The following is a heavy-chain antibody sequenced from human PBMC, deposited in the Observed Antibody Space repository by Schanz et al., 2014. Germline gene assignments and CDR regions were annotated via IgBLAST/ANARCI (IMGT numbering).Heavy chain of an antibody. CDR2: ISGGGGSA. Sequence: EVQLVESGGGVVHPGGSLRLSCAASGFTFNNYDMNWVRLVPGKGLECVSGISGGGGSAYYADSVKGRFTISRDNAKNALYLQMNSLRAEDTAVYYCVRDTDYHFDYWGQGTLVTVSS. D-gene: IGHD4-17*01. J-gene: IGHJ4*02. V-gene: IGHV3-23*04. CDR3: VRDTDYHFDY. CDR1: GFTFNNYD.